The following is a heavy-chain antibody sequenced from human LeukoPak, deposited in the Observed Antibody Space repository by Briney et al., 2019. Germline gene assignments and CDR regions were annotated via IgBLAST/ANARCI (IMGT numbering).Heavy chain of an antibody. CDR2: TYYRSTWYN. Sequence: SQTLSLTCAVSGDIVSSNSVTWNWIRQSPSRGLEWLGRTYYRSTWYNDYAVSVRGRITVNPDTSKNQFSLHLNSVTPEDTAVYYCARRLTQYDCFDPWGQGILVTVSS. CDR1: GDIVSSNSVT. V-gene: IGHV6-1*01. D-gene: IGHD2-2*01. J-gene: IGHJ5*02. CDR3: ARRLTQYDCFDP.